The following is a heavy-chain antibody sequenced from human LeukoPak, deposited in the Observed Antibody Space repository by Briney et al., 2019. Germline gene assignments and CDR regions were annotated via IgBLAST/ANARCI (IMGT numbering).Heavy chain of an antibody. V-gene: IGHV3-30*18. CDR1: GFTFSSYG. CDR3: AKDSWRSTTVTTRGIYYYYGMDV. J-gene: IGHJ6*02. Sequence: GRSLRLSCAASGFTFSSYGVHWVRQAPGKGLEWVAVISYDGSNKYYADSVKGRFTISRDNSKNTLYLQMNSLRAEDTAVYYCAKDSWRSTTVTTRGIYYYYGMDVWGQGTTVTVSS. CDR2: ISYDGSNK. D-gene: IGHD4-17*01.